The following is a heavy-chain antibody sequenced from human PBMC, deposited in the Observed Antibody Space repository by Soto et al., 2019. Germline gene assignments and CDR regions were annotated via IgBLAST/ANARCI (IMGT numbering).Heavy chain of an antibody. CDR3: ARDRGVGATGYYFDY. CDR2: IYYSGST. Sequence: LSLTCTVSGGSISSGGYYWSWIRQHPGKGLEWIGYIYYSGSTYYNPSLKSRVTISVDTSKNQFSLKLSSVTAADTAVYYCARDRGVGATGYYFDYWGQGTLVTVSS. D-gene: IGHD1-26*01. V-gene: IGHV4-31*03. CDR1: GGSISSGGYY. J-gene: IGHJ4*02.